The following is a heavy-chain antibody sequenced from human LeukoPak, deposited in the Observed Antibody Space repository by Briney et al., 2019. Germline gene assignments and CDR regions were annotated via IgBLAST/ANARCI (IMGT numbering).Heavy chain of an antibody. V-gene: IGHV1-18*01. D-gene: IGHD3-22*01. CDR2: ISAYNGNT. Sequence: GASVKVSCKASGYTFTSYGISWVRQAPGQGLEWMGWISAYNGNTNYARKLQGRVTMTTDTSTSTAYMELRSLRSDDTAVYYCARLYYYDSSGYSWFDYWGQGTLVTVSS. CDR3: ARLYYYDSSGYSWFDY. J-gene: IGHJ4*02. CDR1: GYTFTSYG.